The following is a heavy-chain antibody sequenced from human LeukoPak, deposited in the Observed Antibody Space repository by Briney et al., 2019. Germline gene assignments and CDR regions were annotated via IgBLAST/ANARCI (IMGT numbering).Heavy chain of an antibody. Sequence: SETLSLTCAVYGGSFSGYYWSWIRQPPGKGLEWIGEINYSGSTNYNPSLKSRVTISVDTSKNQFSLKLSSVTAADTAVYYCARLTVTGPGYFDLWGRGTLVTVSS. J-gene: IGHJ2*01. CDR3: ARLTVTGPGYFDL. CDR1: GGSFSGYY. V-gene: IGHV4-34*01. D-gene: IGHD7-27*01. CDR2: INYSGST.